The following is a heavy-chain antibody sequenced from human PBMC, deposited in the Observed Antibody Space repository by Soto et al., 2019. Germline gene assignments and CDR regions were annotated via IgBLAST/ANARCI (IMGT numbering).Heavy chain of an antibody. CDR1: GFTISSYA. D-gene: IGHD2-2*01. CDR2: ISDSGGST. CDR3: ARDRSRVHVC. V-gene: IGHV3-23*01. Sequence: EVQLLESGGGLVQPGGSLSLSCAASGFTISSYAMSWVRQAPGKALERVSTISDSGGSTYYADAVTVRFTISRDNSKNGLYLQMNELRAEDTVGDCCARDRSRVHVCWGQGTLVTVAA. J-gene: IGHJ4*02.